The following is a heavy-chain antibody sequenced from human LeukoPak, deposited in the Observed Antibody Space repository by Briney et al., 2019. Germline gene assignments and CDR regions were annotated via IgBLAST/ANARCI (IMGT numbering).Heavy chain of an antibody. J-gene: IGHJ4*02. V-gene: IGHV4-4*09. D-gene: IGHD6-13*01. CDR2: IYTSGST. Sequence: SETLSLTCTVSGGSISSYYWSWMRQPPGKGLEWIGYIYTSGSTNYNPSLKSRVTISVDTSKNQFSLKLSSVTAADTAVYYCASYRCLWAAAGTYNYFDYWGQGTLVTVSS. CDR3: ASYRCLWAAAGTYNYFDY. CDR1: GGSISSYY.